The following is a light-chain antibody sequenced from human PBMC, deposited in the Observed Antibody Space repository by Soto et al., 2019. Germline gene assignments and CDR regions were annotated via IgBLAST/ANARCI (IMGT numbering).Light chain of an antibody. Sequence: DIVITQSPCWLGVGVGERATVNCKSSQSVFFSSYNKDFLAWYQQKPGQPPKLLIYWASTREAGVPDRFSGSGSGTDFTLTISSLQAEDVAVYYCQQYCSTPLTFGGGTKVDIK. CDR3: QQYCSTPLT. V-gene: IGKV4-1*01. CDR2: WAS. CDR1: QSVFFSSYNKDF. J-gene: IGKJ4*01.